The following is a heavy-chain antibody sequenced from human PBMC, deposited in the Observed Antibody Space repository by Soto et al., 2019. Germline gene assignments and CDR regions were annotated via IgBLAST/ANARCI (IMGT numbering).Heavy chain of an antibody. J-gene: IGHJ4*02. CDR2: ITPIYPTT. Sequence: QVQLVQSGAEVRKPGSSVQVSCKASGGTFYTYTFSWVRQAPGQGLEWMGSITPIYPTTNYAEKFQCRLTVTADGSTSTAYMELSSLTSDDTAVYYCARIPRYSFPTSDDLDSWGQGTLVTVSS. CDR3: ARIPRYSFPTSDDLDS. V-gene: IGHV1-69*15. CDR1: GGTFYTYT. D-gene: IGHD5-18*01.